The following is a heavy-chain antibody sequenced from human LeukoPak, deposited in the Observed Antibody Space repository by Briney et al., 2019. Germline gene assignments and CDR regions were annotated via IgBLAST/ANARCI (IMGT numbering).Heavy chain of an antibody. CDR3: ARHHCSSTSCYTPGAFDI. CDR2: IIPIFGTA. CDR1: GGTFSSYA. V-gene: IGHV1-69*05. D-gene: IGHD2-2*02. J-gene: IGHJ3*02. Sequence: SVKVSCKASGGTFSSYAISWVRQAPGQGLEWMGGIIPIFGTANYAQKFQGRVTITTDESTSTAYMELSSLRSEDTAVYYCARHHCSSTSCYTPGAFDIWGQGTMVTVSS.